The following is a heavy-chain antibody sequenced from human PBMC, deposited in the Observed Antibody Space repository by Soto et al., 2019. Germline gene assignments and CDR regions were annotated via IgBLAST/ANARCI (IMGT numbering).Heavy chain of an antibody. Sequence: GGSLRLSCAASGFTFKNYDMRWVRQAPGKGLEWVSGISGSGAITYYADSVRGRFTISRDNSKNTLYLQLNSLGAEDTAIYYCAKDRQFRSYYESAGHYNNWGQGTLVTVSS. CDR3: AKDRQFRSYYESAGHYNN. CDR2: ISGSGAIT. V-gene: IGHV3-23*01. CDR1: GFTFKNYD. D-gene: IGHD3-9*01. J-gene: IGHJ4*02.